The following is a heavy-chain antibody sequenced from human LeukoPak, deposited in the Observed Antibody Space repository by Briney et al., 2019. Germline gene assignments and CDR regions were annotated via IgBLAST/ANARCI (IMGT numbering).Heavy chain of an antibody. Sequence: GGPLRLSCAASGFTFSSYAMHWVRQAPGKGLEWVAVISYDGSNKYYADSVKGRSTIPRDNSKNTLYLQMNSLRAEDTAVYYCARGYCSSTSCATSDAFDIWGQGTMVTVSS. CDR3: ARGYCSSTSCATSDAFDI. D-gene: IGHD2-2*01. CDR1: GFTFSSYA. V-gene: IGHV3-30*01. CDR2: ISYDGSNK. J-gene: IGHJ3*02.